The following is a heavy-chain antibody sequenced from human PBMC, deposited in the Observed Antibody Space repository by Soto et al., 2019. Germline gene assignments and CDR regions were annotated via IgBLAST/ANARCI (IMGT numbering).Heavy chain of an antibody. CDR1: GVTFSSYA. Sequence: GASVRVSCKASGVTFSSYAISWVRQAPGQGLEWMGGIIPIFGTANYAQKFQGRVTITADESTSTAYMELSSLRSEDTAVYYCARDRNIVATIYNYYGMDVWGQGTTVTV. V-gene: IGHV1-69*13. D-gene: IGHD5-12*01. J-gene: IGHJ6*02. CDR3: ARDRNIVATIYNYYGMDV. CDR2: IIPIFGTA.